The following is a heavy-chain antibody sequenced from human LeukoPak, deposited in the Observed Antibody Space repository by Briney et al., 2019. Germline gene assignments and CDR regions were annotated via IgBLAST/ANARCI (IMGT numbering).Heavy chain of an antibody. Sequence: SETLSLTCTVSGGSISSSSYYWGWIRQPPGKGLEWIVSIYYSGSTYYNPSLKSRVTISVDTSKNQFSLKLSSVTAADTAVYYCARHYCSGGSCYFDYWGQGTLVTVSS. D-gene: IGHD2-15*01. CDR1: GGSISSSSYY. J-gene: IGHJ4*02. V-gene: IGHV4-39*01. CDR3: ARHYCSGGSCYFDY. CDR2: IYYSGST.